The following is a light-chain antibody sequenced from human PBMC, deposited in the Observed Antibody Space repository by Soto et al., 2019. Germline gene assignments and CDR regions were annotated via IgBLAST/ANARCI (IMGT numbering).Light chain of an antibody. CDR2: KAS. CDR3: QHYNSYSEA. J-gene: IGKJ1*01. CDR1: QTISSW. V-gene: IGKV1-5*03. Sequence: DIQMTQSPSTLSVSLGDRVTITCGASQTISSWLAWYQQKPGKAPKLLIYKASTLKSGVPSRFSGSGSGTEFTLTISSLQPDDFATYYCQHYNSYSEAFGQGTKVDI.